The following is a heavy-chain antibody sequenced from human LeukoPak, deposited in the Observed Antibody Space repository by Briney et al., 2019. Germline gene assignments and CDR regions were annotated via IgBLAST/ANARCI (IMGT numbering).Heavy chain of an antibody. Sequence: GGSLRLSCAASGFTFSSYGMHWVRQAPGKGLEWVAVISYDGSNKYYADSVKGRFTISRDNSKNTLYLQMNSLRAEDTAVYYCAKNHQPNWFDPWGQGTLVTVSS. V-gene: IGHV3-30*18. J-gene: IGHJ5*02. CDR3: AKNHQPNWFDP. D-gene: IGHD1-14*01. CDR2: ISYDGSNK. CDR1: GFTFSSYG.